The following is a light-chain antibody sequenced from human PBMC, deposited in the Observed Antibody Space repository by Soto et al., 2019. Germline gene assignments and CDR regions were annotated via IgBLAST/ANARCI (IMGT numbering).Light chain of an antibody. CDR3: QQYNSYSGT. J-gene: IGKJ4*01. CDR1: QGISSW. V-gene: IGKV1-5*01. Sequence: DVQMTQSPSSVSATVGDRVTITCRASQGISSWLAWYQQKPGKAPKLLIYDASNLESGVPSRFGGSGSGTEFTLTISSLQPDDFATYYCQQYNSYSGTFGGGTKVDIK. CDR2: DAS.